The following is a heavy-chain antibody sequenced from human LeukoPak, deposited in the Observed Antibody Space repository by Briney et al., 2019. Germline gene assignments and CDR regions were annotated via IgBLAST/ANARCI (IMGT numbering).Heavy chain of an antibody. J-gene: IGHJ4*02. V-gene: IGHV3-48*04. Sequence: GGSLRLSCAVSGFTFSSYSMNWVRQVPGKGLEWVSYISSSSSTIYYADSVKGRFTISRDNAKNSLYLQMNSLRAEDTAVYYCARENSGYVFDYWGQGTLVTVSS. CDR1: GFTFSSYS. D-gene: IGHD5-12*01. CDR2: ISSSSSTI. CDR3: ARENSGYVFDY.